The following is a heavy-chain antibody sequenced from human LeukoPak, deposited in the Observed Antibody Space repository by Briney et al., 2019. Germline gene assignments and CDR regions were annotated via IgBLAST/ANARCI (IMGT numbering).Heavy chain of an antibody. D-gene: IGHD2-15*01. Sequence: GWSLRLSCAASGFTFSNAWMSWVRRAPGEGLGWGGRIKNKTDGGTTDYAAPVKGRFTISRDDSKNTVYLQMNSLKTEDTAVYYCTTVGYCNGISCAGFDYWGQGTLVTVSS. CDR3: TTVGYCNGISCAGFDY. J-gene: IGHJ4*02. V-gene: IGHV3-15*01. CDR1: GFTFSNAW. CDR2: IKNKTDGGTT.